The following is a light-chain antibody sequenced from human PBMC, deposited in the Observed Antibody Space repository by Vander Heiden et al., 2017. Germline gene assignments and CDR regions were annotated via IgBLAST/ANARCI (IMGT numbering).Light chain of an antibody. CDR3: QQYYTTLT. V-gene: IGKV4-1*01. CDR2: WAS. Sequence: DIVMTQSPDSLAVSLGERATINCKSSQSVLYSSNNKNYLAWYRQKPGQPPELLIYWASTRKSGVPDRFSGSGSGTDFTLTISSLQAEDVAVYYCQQYYTTLTFGQGTRLEIK. CDR1: QSVLYSSNNKNY. J-gene: IGKJ5*01.